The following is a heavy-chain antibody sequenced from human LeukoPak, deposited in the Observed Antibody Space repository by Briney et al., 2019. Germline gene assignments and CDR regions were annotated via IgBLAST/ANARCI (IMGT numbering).Heavy chain of an antibody. CDR1: GGTFSSYA. D-gene: IGHD3-9*01. V-gene: IGHV1-69*13. J-gene: IGHJ4*02. CDR3: ARDGPYTIFAAGGYFDY. CDR2: IIPIFGTA. Sequence: GASVKVSCKASGGTFSSYAISWVRQAPGQGLEWMGGIIPIFGTANYAQKSLGRVTITADESTSTAYMELSSLRSEDTAVYYCARDGPYTIFAAGGYFDYWGQGTLVTVSS.